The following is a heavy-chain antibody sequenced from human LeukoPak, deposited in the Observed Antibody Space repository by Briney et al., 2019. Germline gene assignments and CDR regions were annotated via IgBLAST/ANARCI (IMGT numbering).Heavy chain of an antibody. J-gene: IGHJ4*02. CDR1: GFTFSDYY. CDR2: ISSSGSTI. Sequence: GGSLRLSCAASGFTFSDYYMSWIRQAPGKGLEWVSYISSSGSTIYYADSVKGRFTISRDNAKNSLYLQMNSLRAEDTAVYYCAKDEVAAAGWFDYWGQGTLVTVSS. CDR3: AKDEVAAAGWFDY. D-gene: IGHD6-13*01. V-gene: IGHV3-11*04.